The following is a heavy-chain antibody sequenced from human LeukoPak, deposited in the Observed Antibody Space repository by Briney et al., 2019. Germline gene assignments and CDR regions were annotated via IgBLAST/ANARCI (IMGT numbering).Heavy chain of an antibody. Sequence: GGSLRLSCAASGFTSSSYAMSWVRQAPGKGLEWVSAFSGSGGSTYYADSVKGRFTISRDNSKNTLFLQMNSLRAEDTAVYYCAKTGSSRFDYWGQGTLVTVSS. J-gene: IGHJ4*02. CDR1: GFTSSSYA. CDR2: FSGSGGST. D-gene: IGHD1-26*01. CDR3: AKTGSSRFDY. V-gene: IGHV3-23*01.